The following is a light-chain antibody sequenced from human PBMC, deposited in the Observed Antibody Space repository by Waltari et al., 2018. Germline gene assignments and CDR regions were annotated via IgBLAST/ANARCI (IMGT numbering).Light chain of an antibody. CDR2: LAT. CDR1: PAISNY. Sequence: DIQMTQSPSSLSASVGDTVTITCRASPAISNYLNWFQQIPVKAPNLIIYLATTLQTGVRSRVSGSRTGTEFTLTISSLQPEDSATYACLHDSNYPLTCGGGTKVEIK. V-gene: IGKV1-17*01. J-gene: IGKJ4*01. CDR3: LHDSNYPLT.